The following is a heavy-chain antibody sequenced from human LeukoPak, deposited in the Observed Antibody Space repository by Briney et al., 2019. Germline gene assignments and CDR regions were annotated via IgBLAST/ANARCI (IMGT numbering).Heavy chain of an antibody. CDR2: ISGSGGST. CDR1: GFTFSSYA. D-gene: IGHD3-10*01. J-gene: IGHJ4*02. V-gene: IGHV3-23*01. Sequence: GGSLRLSCAASGFTFSSYAMSWVRQAPGKGLEWVSAISGSGGSTYYADSVKGRFTISRDNSKNTLYLQMNSLRAEDTAVYYCAKVPLWFGELLDCPVDYRGQGTLVTVSS. CDR3: AKVPLWFGELLDCPVDY.